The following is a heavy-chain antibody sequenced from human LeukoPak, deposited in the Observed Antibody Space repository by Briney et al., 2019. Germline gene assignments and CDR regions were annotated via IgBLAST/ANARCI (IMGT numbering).Heavy chain of an antibody. J-gene: IGHJ4*02. CDR1: GFTVSSNY. Sequence: GGSLRLSCAASGFTVSSNYMNWVRLPPGKGLEWVSLIYSGGSTYYADSVKGRFTISRDNSKNTLYLQMNSLRAEDTAVYYCARGLPSTHCSGGSRYSSAPFLDYWGQGTLVTVSS. CDR2: IYSGGST. CDR3: ARGLPSTHCSGGSRYSSAPFLDY. D-gene: IGHD2-15*01. V-gene: IGHV3-53*01.